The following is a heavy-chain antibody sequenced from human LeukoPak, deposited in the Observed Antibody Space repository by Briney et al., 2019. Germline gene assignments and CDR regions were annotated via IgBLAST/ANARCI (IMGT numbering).Heavy chain of an antibody. V-gene: IGHV3-48*01. D-gene: IGHD1-26*01. CDR2: ISTDSKTI. CDR3: ASRSINWYRGNNWFDP. J-gene: IGHJ5*02. Sequence: GGSLRLSCAVSGFTFSDFSMNWVRHSPGKGLEDISYISTDSKTIRYADFVKGRFTISRDNAKNSLFLQMNSLRVEDTAVYYCASRSINWYRGNNWFDPWGQGTLVTVSS. CDR1: GFTFSDFS.